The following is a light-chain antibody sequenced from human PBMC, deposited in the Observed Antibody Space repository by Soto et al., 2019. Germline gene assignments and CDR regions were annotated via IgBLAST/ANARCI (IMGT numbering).Light chain of an antibody. CDR1: QGISSY. V-gene: IGKV1-9*01. Sequence: DIQLTPSPSFLSASVGDRVTITCQASQGISSYLAWYQQKPGKAPKLLIYAASTLQSGVPSRFSGSGSGTEFTLTISSLQPEDFATYYCQKLNSYPLTCGGGTKGDIK. CDR3: QKLNSYPLT. J-gene: IGKJ4*01. CDR2: AAS.